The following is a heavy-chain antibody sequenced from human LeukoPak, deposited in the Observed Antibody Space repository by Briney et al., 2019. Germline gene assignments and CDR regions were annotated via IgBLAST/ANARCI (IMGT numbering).Heavy chain of an antibody. CDR1: GFTFSSYA. V-gene: IGHV3-30-3*01. CDR3: ARDARGYSYGRGANYFDY. J-gene: IGHJ4*02. D-gene: IGHD5-18*01. CDR2: ISYDGSNK. Sequence: QSGGSLRLSCAASGFTFSSYAMHWVRQAPGKGLEWVAVISYDGSNKYYADSVKGRFTISRDNSKNTLYLQMNSLRAEDTAVYYCARDARGYSYGRGANYFDYWGQGTLVTVSS.